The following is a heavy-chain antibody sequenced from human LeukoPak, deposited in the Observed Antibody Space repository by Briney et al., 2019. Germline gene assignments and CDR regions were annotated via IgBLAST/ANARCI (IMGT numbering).Heavy chain of an antibody. CDR2: IRYGGSNK. CDR1: GFTFSSYG. Sequence: SGGSLRLSCAASGFTFSSYGMHWVRQAPGKGLEWVAFIRYGGSNKYYADSVKGRFTISRDNAKNSLYLQMNSLRAEDTAVYYCARDSYVLLWFGELSHGMDVWGQGTTVTVSS. V-gene: IGHV3-30*02. D-gene: IGHD3-10*01. J-gene: IGHJ6*02. CDR3: ARDSYVLLWFGELSHGMDV.